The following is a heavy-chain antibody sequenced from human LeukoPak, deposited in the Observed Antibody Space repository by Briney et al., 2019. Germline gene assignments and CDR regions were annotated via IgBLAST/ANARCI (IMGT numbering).Heavy chain of an antibody. CDR3: ARDGILTGHAFDI. CDR1: GGTFSSYA. Sequence: SVKVSCKASGGTFSSYAISWVRQAPGQGLEWMGRIIPIFGTANYAQKFQGRVTITTDESTSTAYMELSSLRSEDTAVYYCARDGILTGHAFDIWGQGTMVTVSS. D-gene: IGHD3-9*01. CDR2: IIPIFGTA. J-gene: IGHJ3*02. V-gene: IGHV1-69*05.